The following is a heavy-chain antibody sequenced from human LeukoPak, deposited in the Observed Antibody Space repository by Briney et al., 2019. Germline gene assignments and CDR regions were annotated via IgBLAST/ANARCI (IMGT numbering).Heavy chain of an antibody. CDR3: AKEVTPGALLYGPFDY. Sequence: GGSLRLSCAASEFIFGSYGMSWVRQAPGKGLEWVSAISASGGGTYYADSVKGRFTISRDNSRNTLYLQMNSLRAEDTAIYYCAKEVTPGALLYGPFDYWGQGTLVTVSS. J-gene: IGHJ4*02. CDR1: EFIFGSYG. CDR2: ISASGGGT. V-gene: IGHV3-23*01. D-gene: IGHD4-23*01.